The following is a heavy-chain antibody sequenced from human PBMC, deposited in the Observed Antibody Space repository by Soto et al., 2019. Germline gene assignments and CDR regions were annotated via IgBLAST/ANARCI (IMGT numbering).Heavy chain of an antibody. J-gene: IGHJ5*02. V-gene: IGHV4-30-2*01. CDR2: IYHSGST. Sequence: QLQLQESGSGLVKPSQTLSLTCAVSGGSISSGGYSWSWIRQPPGKGLEWLGYIYHSGSTYYNPPIKSRVTISVDRSKNQFSLKLSSVTAADTAVYYCASTRLTVTTGWFDPWGQGTLVTVSS. CDR1: GGSISSGGYS. D-gene: IGHD4-17*01. CDR3: ASTRLTVTTGWFDP.